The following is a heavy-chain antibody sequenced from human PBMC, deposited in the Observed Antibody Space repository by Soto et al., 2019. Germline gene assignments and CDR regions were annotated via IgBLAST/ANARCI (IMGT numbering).Heavy chain of an antibody. D-gene: IGHD2-8*01. Sequence: PGGSLRLSCAASGFTFSSYSMNWVRQAPEKGLEWVSSISSSSSYIYYADSVKGRFTISRDNAKNSLYLQMNSLRAEDTAVYYCARVPPNIVLMVYDTTGFDYWGQGTLVTVSS. J-gene: IGHJ4*02. V-gene: IGHV3-21*01. CDR2: ISSSSSYI. CDR1: GFTFSSYS. CDR3: ARVPPNIVLMVYDTTGFDY.